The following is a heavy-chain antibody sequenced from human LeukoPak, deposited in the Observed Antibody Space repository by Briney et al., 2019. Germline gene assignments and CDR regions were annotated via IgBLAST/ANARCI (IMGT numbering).Heavy chain of an antibody. V-gene: IGHV3-30*02. CDR3: AKRVVVVPAAIRPMDY. D-gene: IGHD2-2*01. CDR2: IRYDGSNK. CDR1: GFTFSSYG. J-gene: IGHJ4*02. Sequence: GGSLRLSCAASGFTFSSYGMHWVRQAPGKGLEWVAFIRYDGSNKYYADSVKGRFTVSRDNSKNTLYLQMNSLRAEDTAVYYCAKRVVVVPAAIRPMDYWGQGTLVTVSS.